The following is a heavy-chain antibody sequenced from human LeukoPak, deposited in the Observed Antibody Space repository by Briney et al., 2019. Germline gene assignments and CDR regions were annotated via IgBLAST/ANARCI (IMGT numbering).Heavy chain of an antibody. D-gene: IGHD2-15*01. CDR1: GFTFNNYF. V-gene: IGHV1-46*02. J-gene: IGHJ4*02. CDR3: AGEGGGYCTGGSCWTFDS. CDR2: IHPGGVGT. Sequence: ASVKVSCKPSGFTFNNYFLHWVRQAPGQGLEWMGAIHPGGVGTTYAQRFQGRVTMPRDTSTNTLYMELSSLRSEDTAMYYCAGEGGGYCTGGSCWTFDSWGQGTLVTVSS.